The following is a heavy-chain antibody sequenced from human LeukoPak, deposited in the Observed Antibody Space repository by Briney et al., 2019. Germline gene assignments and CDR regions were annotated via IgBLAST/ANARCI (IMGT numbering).Heavy chain of an antibody. CDR2: IYYSGST. CDR3: ARASRDGYNFRYFDY. CDR1: GGSISSYY. D-gene: IGHD5-24*01. Sequence: SETLSLTCTVSGGSISSYYWSWIRQPPGKGLEWIGYIYYSGSTNYNPSLKSRVTISVDTSKSQFSPKLSSVTAADTAVYYCARASRDGYNFRYFDYWGQGTLVTVSS. V-gene: IGHV4-59*01. J-gene: IGHJ4*02.